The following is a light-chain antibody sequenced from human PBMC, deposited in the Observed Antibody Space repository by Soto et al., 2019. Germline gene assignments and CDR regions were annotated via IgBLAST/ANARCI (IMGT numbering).Light chain of an antibody. CDR3: QSYDTSLSGYYV. CDR1: TSNIGAGYD. J-gene: IGLJ1*01. CDR2: ANS. Sequence: LPQPPSVSGAPGQGVVVSCTGSTSNIGAGYDVHWYQQLPGTSPKLLIFANSNRPSGVPDRFSASRSGSSASLTITGLQAEDEADYYCQSYDTSLSGYYVFGSGTNVTVL. V-gene: IGLV1-40*01.